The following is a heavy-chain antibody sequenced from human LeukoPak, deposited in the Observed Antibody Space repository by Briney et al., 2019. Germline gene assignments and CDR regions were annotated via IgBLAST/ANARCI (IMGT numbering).Heavy chain of an antibody. CDR3: AKMSYYYDSSAKRTLNYFDY. CDR2: ISGSGGST. Sequence: GGSLRLSCAASGFTFSSYAMSWVRQVPGKGLEWVSAISGSGGSTYYADSVKGRFTISRDNSKNTLYLQMNSLRAEDTAVYYCAKMSYYYDSSAKRTLNYFDYWGQGTLVTVSS. V-gene: IGHV3-23*01. CDR1: GFTFSSYA. J-gene: IGHJ4*02. D-gene: IGHD3-22*01.